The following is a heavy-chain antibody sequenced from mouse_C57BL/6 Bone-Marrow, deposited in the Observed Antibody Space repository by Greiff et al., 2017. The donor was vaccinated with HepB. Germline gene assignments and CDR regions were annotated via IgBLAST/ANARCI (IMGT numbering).Heavy chain of an antibody. D-gene: IGHD2-2*01. CDR1: GFTFSDFY. V-gene: IGHV7-1*01. CDR3: ARDAEDGYDGGFAY. CDR2: SRNKANDYTT. J-gene: IGHJ3*01. Sequence: EVKLVESGGGLVQSGRSLRLSCATSGFTFSDFYMEWVRQAPGKGLEWIAASRNKANDYTTEYSASVKGRFIVSRDTSQSILYLQMNALRAEDTAMYYCARDAEDGYDGGFAYWGQGTLVTVSA.